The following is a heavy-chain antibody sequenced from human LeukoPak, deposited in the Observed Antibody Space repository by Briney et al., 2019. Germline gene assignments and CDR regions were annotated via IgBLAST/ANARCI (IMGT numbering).Heavy chain of an antibody. CDR3: ARTPYYTNFDY. CDR2: ISSSGSTI. CDR1: GFTLSSNE. J-gene: IGHJ4*02. V-gene: IGHV3-48*03. D-gene: IGHD3-10*01. Sequence: GGSLRLSCAASGFTLSSNEMNWVRQAPGKGLEWVSYISSSGSTIYYADSVKGRFTISRDNAKNSLYLQMNSLRAEDTAVYYCARTPYYTNFDYWGQGTLVTVSS.